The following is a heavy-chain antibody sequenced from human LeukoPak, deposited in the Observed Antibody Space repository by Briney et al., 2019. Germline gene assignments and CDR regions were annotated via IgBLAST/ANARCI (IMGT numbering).Heavy chain of an antibody. D-gene: IGHD6-19*01. V-gene: IGHV3-23*01. J-gene: IGHJ4*02. Sequence: PGGSLRLPCAASGFTFGSYAMYWVRQAPGKGLEWVSGISGSGGSTFYADSVKGRFTISRDNAQNSLYLQMNSLRVEDTAVYYCVRELSGSGNVYYFDHWGQGTLVTVSS. CDR3: VRELSGSGNVYYFDH. CDR2: ISGSGGST. CDR1: GFTFGSYA.